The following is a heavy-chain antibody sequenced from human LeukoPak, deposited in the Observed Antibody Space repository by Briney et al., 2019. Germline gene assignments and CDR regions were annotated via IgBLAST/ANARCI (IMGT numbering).Heavy chain of an antibody. V-gene: IGHV4-59*08. CDR3: ASAGVLRPVDYFDY. D-gene: IGHD3-3*01. CDR1: GGSISSYY. Sequence: PSETLSLTCTVSGGSISSYYWSWIRQPPGKGLEWIGYIYYSGSTNYNPSLKSRVTISVDTSKNQFSLKLSSVTAADTAVYYCASAGVLRPVDYFDYWGQGTLVTVSS. CDR2: IYYSGST. J-gene: IGHJ4*02.